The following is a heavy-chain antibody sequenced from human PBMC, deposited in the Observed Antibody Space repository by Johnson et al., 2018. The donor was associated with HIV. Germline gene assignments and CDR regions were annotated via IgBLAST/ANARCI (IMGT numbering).Heavy chain of an antibody. Sequence: QVQLVESGGGVVQPGRSLRLSCAASGFTFTTYALHWVRRALGKGLECVAVISYDGTYKYYADSVRGRFTISRDKSKNTVYLQMNSLRAEDTAVYYCARDPFPRFYAFDIWGQGTMVTVST. J-gene: IGHJ3*02. CDR3: ARDPFPRFYAFDI. V-gene: IGHV3-30*14. CDR1: GFTFTTYA. CDR2: ISYDGTYK.